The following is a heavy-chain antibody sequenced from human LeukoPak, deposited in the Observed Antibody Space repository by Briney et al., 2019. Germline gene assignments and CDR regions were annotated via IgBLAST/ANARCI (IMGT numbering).Heavy chain of an antibody. CDR3: AKDMGFEDYGGPFDY. Sequence: GGSLRLSCAASGFTFSSYGMHWVRQAPGKGLEWVAVISHDGSNKYYADSVKGRFTISRDNSKNTLYLQMNSLRAEDTAVYYCAKDMGFEDYGGPFDYWGQGTLVTVSS. CDR2: ISHDGSNK. CDR1: GFTFSSYG. D-gene: IGHD4-23*01. J-gene: IGHJ4*02. V-gene: IGHV3-30*18.